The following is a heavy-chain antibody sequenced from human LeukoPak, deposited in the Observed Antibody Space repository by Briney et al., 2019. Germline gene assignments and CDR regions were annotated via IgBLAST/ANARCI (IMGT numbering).Heavy chain of an antibody. D-gene: IGHD5-12*01. CDR2: VNPNSGGT. CDR3: ARDDGGNTGYENFDY. V-gene: IGHV1-2*02. Sequence: GASVKVSCKASGYTFTTYYMHWVRQAPGQGLEWMGWVNPNSGGTNYAQKFQGRVTMTRDTSISTAYMELSRMRIDDTDVYYCARDDGGNTGYENFDYWGQGTLVTVSS. J-gene: IGHJ4*02. CDR1: GYTFTTYY.